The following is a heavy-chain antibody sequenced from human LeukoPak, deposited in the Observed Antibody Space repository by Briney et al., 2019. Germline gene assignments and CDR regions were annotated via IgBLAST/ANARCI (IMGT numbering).Heavy chain of an antibody. J-gene: IGHJ4*02. CDR3: ARGTPGKFGELFFDY. D-gene: IGHD3-10*01. CDR2: IYYSGST. V-gene: IGHV4-59*01. CDR1: GGSISSYY. Sequence: SSETLSLTCTVSGGSISSYYWSWIRQPPGKGLEWIGYIYYSGSTNYNPSFKSRVTISLDMSKKQSSLRLRSVTPADTAVYCCARGTPGKFGELFFDYWGQGTLVTVSS.